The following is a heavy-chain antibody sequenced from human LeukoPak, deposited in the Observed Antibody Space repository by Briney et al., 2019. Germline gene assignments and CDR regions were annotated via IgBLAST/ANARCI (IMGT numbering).Heavy chain of an antibody. V-gene: IGHV4-39*01. CDR1: GGSISSSGYY. Sequence: SETLSLTCTVSGGSISSSGYYWGWIRQPPGKGLEWIGEINHSGSTNYNPSLKSRVTISVDTSKNQFSLKLSSVTAADTAVYYCARHYSDGYYGSGRGAPFDYWGQGTLVTVSS. CDR2: INHSGST. CDR3: ARHYSDGYYGSGRGAPFDY. D-gene: IGHD3-10*01. J-gene: IGHJ4*02.